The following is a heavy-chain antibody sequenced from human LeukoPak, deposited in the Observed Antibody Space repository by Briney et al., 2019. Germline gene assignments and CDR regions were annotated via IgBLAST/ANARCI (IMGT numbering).Heavy chain of an antibody. Sequence: GRSLRLSCTASGFTFGDYAMSWVRQAPGKGLEWVSAISGSGGSTYYADSVKGRFTISRANSKNTLYLQMNSLRAEDTAVYYCAKPPTSSSSYYFDYWGQGTLVTVSS. CDR3: AKPPTSSSSYYFDY. CDR2: ISGSGGST. V-gene: IGHV3-23*01. D-gene: IGHD6-13*01. J-gene: IGHJ4*02. CDR1: GFTFGDYA.